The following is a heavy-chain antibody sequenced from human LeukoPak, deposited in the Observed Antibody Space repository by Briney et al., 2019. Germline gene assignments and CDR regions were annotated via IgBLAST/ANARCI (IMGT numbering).Heavy chain of an antibody. CDR3: ARVPIVVVPAATDNWFDP. CDR2: IIPIFGIA. J-gene: IGHJ5*02. D-gene: IGHD2-2*01. V-gene: IGHV1-69*04. Sequence: SVKVCCKASGGTFSSYAISWVRQAPGQGLEWMGRIIPIFGIANYAQKFQGRVTMTADKSTSTAYMELSSLRSEDAAVYYCARVPIVVVPAATDNWFDPWGQGTLVTVSS. CDR1: GGTFSSYA.